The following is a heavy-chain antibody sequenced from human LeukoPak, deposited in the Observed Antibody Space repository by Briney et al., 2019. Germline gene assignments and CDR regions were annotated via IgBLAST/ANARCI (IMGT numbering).Heavy chain of an antibody. CDR2: INPNSGGT. J-gene: IGHJ4*02. D-gene: IGHD4-17*01. CDR3: ARGDDNGDYEAID. Sequence: ASVKVSCKASGYTFTGYYMHWVRQAPGQGLEWMGWINPNSGGTDYAQKFQGRVTMTRDTSISTAYMELSRLRSDDTAAYYCARGDDNGDYEAIDWGQGTLVTVSS. V-gene: IGHV1-2*02. CDR1: GYTFTGYY.